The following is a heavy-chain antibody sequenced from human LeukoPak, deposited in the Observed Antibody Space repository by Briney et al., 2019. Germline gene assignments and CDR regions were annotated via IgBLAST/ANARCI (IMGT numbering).Heavy chain of an antibody. CDR1: GFVFNAYT. CDR2: ISSTSSFI. V-gene: IGHV3-21*01. J-gene: IGHJ4*01. Sequence: KPGGSLRLSCAASGFVFNAYTMNWVRQAPGKGLEWVSSISSTSSFIYYADSLKDRLTISRDNANNALYLQMNSLRADDTAVYYCVRGSMVRKVNYFDSWGQGALVTVSS. CDR3: VRGSMVRKVNYFDS. D-gene: IGHD3-10*01.